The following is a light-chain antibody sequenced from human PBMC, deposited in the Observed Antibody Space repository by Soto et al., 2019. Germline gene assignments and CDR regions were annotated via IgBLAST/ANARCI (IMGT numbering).Light chain of an antibody. CDR1: QSIXSSY. CDR2: VES. V-gene: IGKV3-20*01. Sequence: VLTQCACTLSSSPGDRATLSCMASQSIXSSYVAWYKQTRGQSPRLLMYVESSRATGIPDRFSGSGSGTDFTLPISRLEPEDFVLYYCQHFRAFGQGTRLEIK. CDR3: QHFRA. J-gene: IGKJ5*01.